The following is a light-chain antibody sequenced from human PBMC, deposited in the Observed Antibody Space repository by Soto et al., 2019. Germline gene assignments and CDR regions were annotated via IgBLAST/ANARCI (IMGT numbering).Light chain of an antibody. J-gene: IGLJ3*02. V-gene: IGLV1-40*01. CDR1: SSNIEAGYA. CDR3: QSYDSSLSSGV. Sequence: QSVLTQPPSVSGAPGQRVTISCTGSSSNIEAGYAVHWYQQLPGTAPKLLIYDNNNRPSGVPDRFSGSKSGTSASLAITGLQAEDEADYYCQSYDSSLSSGVFGGGTKLTVL. CDR2: DNN.